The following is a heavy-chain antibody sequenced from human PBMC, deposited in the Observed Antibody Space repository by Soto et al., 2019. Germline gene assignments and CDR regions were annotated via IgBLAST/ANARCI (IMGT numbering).Heavy chain of an antibody. V-gene: IGHV1-46*01. CDR1: GYTFTSYA. J-gene: IGHJ6*02. CDR3: ARGEGWVSVVTHYGMDV. Sequence: ASVKVSCKASGYTFTSYAMHWVRQAPGQRLEWMGIINAGGGNTSYAQKFQGRVTMTRDTSTSTVYMELSSLRSEDTAVYYCARGEGWVSVVTHYGMDVWGQGTTVTVSS. CDR2: INAGGGNT. D-gene: IGHD2-15*01.